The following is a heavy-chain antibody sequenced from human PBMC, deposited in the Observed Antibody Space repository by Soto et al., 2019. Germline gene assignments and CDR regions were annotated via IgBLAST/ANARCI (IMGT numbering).Heavy chain of an antibody. CDR1: VFIFSNYA. D-gene: IGHD4-17*01. J-gene: IGHJ4*02. CDR3: VKDNTDYGEKY. V-gene: IGHV3-23*01. CDR2: ISGSRNDGIT. Sequence: PWVSXRLSCSSSVFIFSNYAINWVRQAPGKGLELVSFISGSRNDGITKYVESVKGRFTISRDNSKNTLYLQMSSLRAEDTAVYYCVKDNTDYGEKYWGQGTLV.